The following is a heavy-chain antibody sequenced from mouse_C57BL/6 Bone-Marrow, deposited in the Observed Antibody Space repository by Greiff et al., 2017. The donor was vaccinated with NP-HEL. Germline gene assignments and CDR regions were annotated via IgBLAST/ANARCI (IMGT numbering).Heavy chain of an antibody. CDR2: IWGVGST. J-gene: IGHJ3*01. Sequence: VKLVGSGPGLVAPSQSLSITCTVSGFSLTSYGVDWVRQSPGKGLEWLGVIWGVGSTNYNSALKSRLSISKDNSKSQVFLKMNSLQTDDTAMYYCASLRSRFAYWGQGTLVTVSA. D-gene: IGHD1-1*01. CDR3: ASLRSRFAY. V-gene: IGHV2-6*01. CDR1: GFSLTSYG.